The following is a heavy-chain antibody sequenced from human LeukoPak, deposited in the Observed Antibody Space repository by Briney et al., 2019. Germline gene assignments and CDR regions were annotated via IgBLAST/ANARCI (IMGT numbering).Heavy chain of an antibody. J-gene: IGHJ4*02. CDR2: INPSGGST. V-gene: IGHV1-46*01. D-gene: IGHD3-22*01. CDR3: ARSGYYFGFDY. Sequence: ASVKVSCKASGYTFTSYYMHWVRQAPGQGLEWMGIINPSGGSTSYAQKFQGRFNMTRDTSTSTVYMELSSLRSEDTAVYYCARSGYYFGFDYWGQGTLVTVSS. CDR1: GYTFTSYY.